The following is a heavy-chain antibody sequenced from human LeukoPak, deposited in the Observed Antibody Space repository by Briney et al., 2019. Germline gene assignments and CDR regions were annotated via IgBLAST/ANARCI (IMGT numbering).Heavy chain of an antibody. J-gene: IGHJ4*02. D-gene: IGHD1-14*01. Sequence: GGSLRLSCAASGFTFSSYAMSWVRQAPGKGLEWVSAISGSGGSTYYADSVKGRFTISRDNAKNSLYLQVNSLRAEDTAVYYCTRDPEALDYWGQGNLVTVSS. CDR1: GFTFSSYA. V-gene: IGHV3-23*01. CDR2: ISGSGGST. CDR3: TRDPEALDY.